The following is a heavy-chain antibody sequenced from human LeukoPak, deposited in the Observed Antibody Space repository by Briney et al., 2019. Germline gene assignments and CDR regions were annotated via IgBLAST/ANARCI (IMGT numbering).Heavy chain of an antibody. D-gene: IGHD6-13*01. CDR3: ARVLAAAGNNWFDP. CDR1: GNSISSGYY. V-gene: IGHV4-38-2*02. Sequence: PSETLSLTCTVSGNSISSGYYWGWIRQPPGKGLEWIGSIYHSGSTYYNPSLKSRVTISVDTSKNQFSLKLSSVTAADTAVYYCARVLAAAGNNWFDPWGQGTLVTASS. J-gene: IGHJ5*02. CDR2: IYHSGST.